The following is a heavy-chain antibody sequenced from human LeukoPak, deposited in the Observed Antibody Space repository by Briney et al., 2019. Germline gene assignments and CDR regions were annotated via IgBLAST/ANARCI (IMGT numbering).Heavy chain of an antibody. D-gene: IGHD3-9*01. Sequence: PSETLSLTCSVQGGSLSCAYWTWIRQPPGKGLEWIGEINHTGSTNYNPSLKSRVTMSADTPKNQFSLNLTSVTAADTAVYYCARGPVRLARPFDYWGQGTLVTVSS. V-gene: IGHV4-34*01. J-gene: IGHJ4*02. CDR2: INHTGST. CDR3: ARGPVRLARPFDY. CDR1: GGSLSCAY.